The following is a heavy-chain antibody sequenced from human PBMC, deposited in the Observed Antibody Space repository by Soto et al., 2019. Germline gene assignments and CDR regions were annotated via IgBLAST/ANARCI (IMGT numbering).Heavy chain of an antibody. J-gene: IGHJ5*02. V-gene: IGHV4-31*03. D-gene: IGHD3-3*01. Sequence: SETLSLTCTVSGDSIRNGGYYWSWIRQPPGKGLEWIGYIFYTGSAYYSPSLKSRVTISPDASGNQISLKLNSVTAADTAVYYCARSVYADFWSGNTWFDHWGQGTLVTVSS. CDR1: GDSIRNGGYY. CDR3: ARSVYADFWSGNTWFDH. CDR2: IFYTGSA.